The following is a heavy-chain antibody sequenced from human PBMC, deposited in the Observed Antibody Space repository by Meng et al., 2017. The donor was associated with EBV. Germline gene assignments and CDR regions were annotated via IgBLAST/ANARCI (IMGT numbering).Heavy chain of an antibody. CDR3: ASHPAYSGSYDGGY. CDR2: ISSSGSTI. Sequence: VELVGVGGGLVKPGGSLRLFWAASGFTFSDYYMSWIRQAPGKGLEWVSYISSSGSTIYYADSVKGRFTISRDNAKNSLYLQMNSLRAEDTAVYYCASHPAYSGSYDGGYWGQGTLVTVSS. J-gene: IGHJ4*02. CDR1: GFTFSDYY. V-gene: IGHV3-11*01. D-gene: IGHD1-26*01.